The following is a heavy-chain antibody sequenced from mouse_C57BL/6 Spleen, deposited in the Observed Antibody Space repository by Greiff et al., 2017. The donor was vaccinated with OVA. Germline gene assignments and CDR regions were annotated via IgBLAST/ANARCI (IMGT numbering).Heavy chain of an antibody. V-gene: IGHV1-58*01. J-gene: IGHJ4*01. CDR1: GYTFTSYG. D-gene: IGHD1-1*01. CDR3: ARGNYGSSYYAMDY. CDR2: IYIGNGYT. Sequence: DVQLQESGAELVRPGSSVKMSCKTSGYTFTSYGINWVKQRPGQGLEWIGYIYIGNGYTEYNEKFKGKATLTSDTSSSTAYMQLSSLTSEDSAIYFGARGNYGSSYYAMDYWGQGTSVTVSS.